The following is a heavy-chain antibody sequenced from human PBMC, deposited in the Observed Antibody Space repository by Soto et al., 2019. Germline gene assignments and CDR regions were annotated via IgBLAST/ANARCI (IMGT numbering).Heavy chain of an antibody. CDR2: IYYSGST. J-gene: IGHJ2*01. V-gene: IGHV4-59*01. D-gene: IGHD7-27*01. Sequence: QVQLQESGPGLVKPSETLSLTCTVSGGSISSYYWSWIRQPPGKGLEWIGYIYYSGSTNYNPSLQSRVTISVDTSKNQFSLKLSSVTAADTAVYYCARRINWGYWYFDLWGRGTLVTVSS. CDR3: ARRINWGYWYFDL. CDR1: GGSISSYY.